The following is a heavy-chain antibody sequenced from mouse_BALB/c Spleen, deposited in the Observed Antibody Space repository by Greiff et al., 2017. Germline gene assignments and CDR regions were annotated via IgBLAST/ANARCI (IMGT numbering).Heavy chain of an antibody. CDR1: GYTFTSYY. V-gene: IGHV1S81*02. CDR3: ARGGGTWDAMDY. Sequence: QVQLQQSGAELVKPGASVKLSCKASGYTFTSYYMYWVKQRPGQGLEWIGEINPSNGGTNFNEKFKSKATLTVDKSSSTAYMQLSSLTSEDSAVYYCARGGGTWDAMDYWGQGTSVTVSS. D-gene: IGHD3-3*01. J-gene: IGHJ4*01. CDR2: INPSNGGT.